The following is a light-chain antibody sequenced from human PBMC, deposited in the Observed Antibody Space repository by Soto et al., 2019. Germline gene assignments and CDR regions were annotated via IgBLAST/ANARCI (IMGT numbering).Light chain of an antibody. V-gene: IGKV3-11*01. J-gene: IGKJ4*01. Sequence: EVVLTQSPATLSLSPGEGATLSCRASQSIGNYLAWYQQKPGQAPRLLIYATSNRATGIPARFSGSGSGTDFTLTISCLEPEDFATYYCLQYNNYPVTFGGGTKVEIK. CDR2: ATS. CDR3: LQYNNYPVT. CDR1: QSIGNY.